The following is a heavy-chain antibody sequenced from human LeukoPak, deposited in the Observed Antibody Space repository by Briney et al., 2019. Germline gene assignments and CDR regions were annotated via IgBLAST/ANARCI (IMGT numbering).Heavy chain of an antibody. CDR3: ARDRRPSSGSYYDRGWFDP. V-gene: IGHV3-7*01. CDR2: IKQDGSEK. J-gene: IGHJ5*02. CDR1: GFTFSSYW. Sequence: GGSLRLSCAASGFTFSSYWMSWVRQAPGKGLEWVANIKQDGSEKYYVDSVKGRFTISRDNAKNSLYLQMNSLRAEDTAVYYCARDRRPSSGSYYDRGWFDPWGQGTLVTVSS. D-gene: IGHD3-10*01.